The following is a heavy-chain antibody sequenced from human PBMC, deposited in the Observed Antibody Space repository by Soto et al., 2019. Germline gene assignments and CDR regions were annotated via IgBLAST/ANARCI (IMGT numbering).Heavy chain of an antibody. D-gene: IGHD2-2*01. CDR3: ASGDCSSTSCYFDY. CDR1: GGSISSYY. V-gene: IGHV4-59*01. J-gene: IGHJ4*02. CDR2: IYYSGST. Sequence: PSETLSLTCTVSGGSISSYYWSWIRQPPGKGLEWIGYIYYSGSTNYNPSIKSRVTISVDTSKNQFSLKLSSVTAADTAVYYCASGDCSSTSCYFDYWGQGTLVTVSS.